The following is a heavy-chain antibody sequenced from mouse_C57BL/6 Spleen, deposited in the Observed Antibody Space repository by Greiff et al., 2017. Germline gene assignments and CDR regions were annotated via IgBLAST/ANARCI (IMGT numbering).Heavy chain of an antibody. D-gene: IGHD2-12*01. V-gene: IGHV14-4*01. CDR1: GFNIKDDY. CDR3: SRGRRRYLDY. CDR2: IVPENGDT. J-gene: IGHJ2*01. Sequence: EVHLVESGAELVRPGASVKLSCTASGFNIKDDYMHWVKQRPEQGLEWIGWIVPENGDTEYASKFQGKATITADTSSNTAYLQLSSLTSEDTAVYYCSRGRRRYLDYWGQGTTLTVSS.